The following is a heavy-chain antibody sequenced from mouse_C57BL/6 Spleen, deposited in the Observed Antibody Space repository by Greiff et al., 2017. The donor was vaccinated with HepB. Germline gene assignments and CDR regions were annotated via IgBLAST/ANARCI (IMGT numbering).Heavy chain of an antibody. CDR3: ARRIYYYGSRGGFDY. V-gene: IGHV1-50*01. CDR2: IDPSDSYT. J-gene: IGHJ2*01. D-gene: IGHD1-1*01. CDR1: GYTFTSYW. Sequence: QVQLQQPGAVLVKPGASVKLSCKASGYTFTSYWMQWVKQRPGQGLEWIGEIDPSDSYTNYNQKFKGKATLTVDTSSSTAYMQLSSLTSEDSAVYYCARRIYYYGSRGGFDYWGQGTTLTVSS.